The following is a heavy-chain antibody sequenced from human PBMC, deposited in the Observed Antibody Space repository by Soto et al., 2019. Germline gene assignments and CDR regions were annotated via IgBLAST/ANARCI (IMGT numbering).Heavy chain of an antibody. J-gene: IGHJ4*02. CDR2: ISGSGRST. D-gene: IGHD3-22*01. CDR1: GFTFSSYA. CDR3: AKVYYYDLSGCGFIDY. V-gene: IGHV3-23*01. Sequence: GGSLRLSCVTSGFTFSSYAMSWVRQAPGKGLEWVSVISGSGRSTNYVNSVKGRFTISRDNSKNTVYLQMNSLRAEDSAVYYCAKVYYYDLSGCGFIDYWGQGAPVTVSS.